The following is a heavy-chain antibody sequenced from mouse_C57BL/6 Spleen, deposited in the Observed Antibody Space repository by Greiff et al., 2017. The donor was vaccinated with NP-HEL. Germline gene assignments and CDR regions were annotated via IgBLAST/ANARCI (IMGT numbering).Heavy chain of an antibody. CDR3: ARDRTTVVPWYFDV. J-gene: IGHJ1*03. Sequence: EVKLVESGPGLVKPSQSLSLTCSVTGYSITSGYYWNWIRQFPGNKLEWMGYISYAGSNKYNPSLKNRISITRDTSKNQFFLKLNSVTTEDTATYYCARDRTTVVPWYFDVWGTGTTVTVSS. V-gene: IGHV3-6*01. CDR2: ISYAGSN. D-gene: IGHD1-1*01. CDR1: GYSITSGYY.